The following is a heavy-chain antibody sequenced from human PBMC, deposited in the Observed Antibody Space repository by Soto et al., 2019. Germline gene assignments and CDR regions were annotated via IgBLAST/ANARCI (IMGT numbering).Heavy chain of an antibody. J-gene: IGHJ4*02. CDR2: IWYHGNDK. CDR1: GFTFCVYV. CDR3: ARDTSDFAFDWASDY. D-gene: IGHD3-9*01. V-gene: IGHV3-33*08. Sequence: PWCCLRLSCASSGFTFCVYVVAWLRKAPGKGLEWVAVIWYHGNDKFYAHSVKGRFTISRDNSNNTLYLQMNSLRAEDTAVYYSARDTSDFAFDWASDYWGQGTRVTVSS.